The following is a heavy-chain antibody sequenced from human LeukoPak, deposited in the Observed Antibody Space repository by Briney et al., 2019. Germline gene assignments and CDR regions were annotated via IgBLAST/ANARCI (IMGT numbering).Heavy chain of an antibody. D-gene: IGHD2-2*02. J-gene: IGHJ6*03. V-gene: IGHV3-23*01. CDR2: ISGSGGST. Sequence: PGGSLRLSCAASGFTFSSYAMSWVRQAPGKGLEWVSAISGSGGSTYYADSVKGRFTISRDNSKNTLYLQMNSLRAEDTAVYYCAKHSLRYCSSTSCYTDYYYYYMDVWAKGPRSPSP. CDR3: AKHSLRYCSSTSCYTDYYYYYMDV. CDR1: GFTFSSYA.